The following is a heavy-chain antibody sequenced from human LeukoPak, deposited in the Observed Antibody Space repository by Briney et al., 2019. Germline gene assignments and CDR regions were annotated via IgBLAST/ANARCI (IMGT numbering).Heavy chain of an antibody. Sequence: SETLSLTCAVYGGSFSGYYWSWIRQPPGKGLEWIGKINHSGSTNYNPSLKSRVTISVDTSKNQFSLKLRSVTAADTAVYYCAREPLRYSASWSFDYWGQGTLVTVSS. CDR3: AREPLRYSASWSFDY. CDR1: GGSFSGYY. D-gene: IGHD6-13*01. V-gene: IGHV4-34*01. CDR2: INHSGST. J-gene: IGHJ4*02.